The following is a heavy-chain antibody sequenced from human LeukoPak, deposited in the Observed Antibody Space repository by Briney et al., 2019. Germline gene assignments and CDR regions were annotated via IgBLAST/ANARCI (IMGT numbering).Heavy chain of an antibody. D-gene: IGHD5-18*01. CDR3: YVDTAMPTTFDY. J-gene: IGHJ4*02. CDR2: ISYDGSNK. Sequence: GGSLRLSCAASGFTFSSYGMHWVRQAPGKGLEWVAVISYDGSNKYYADSVKGRFTISRDNSKNTLYLQMNSLRAEDTAVYYCYVDTAMPTTFDYWGQGTLVTVSS. CDR1: GFTFSSYG. V-gene: IGHV3-30*03.